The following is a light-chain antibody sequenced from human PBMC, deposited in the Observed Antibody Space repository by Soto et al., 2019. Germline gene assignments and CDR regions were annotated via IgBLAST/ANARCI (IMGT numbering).Light chain of an antibody. Sequence: IVMTQSPATLSVSPWERATLSCRASQSVSSNLAWYQQKPGQAPRLLIYGASTRATGIPARFSGSGSGTDFTLTISRLEPEDFAVYFCQQYNNWPPTFGQGTRLEIK. J-gene: IGKJ5*01. CDR2: GAS. V-gene: IGKV3-15*01. CDR3: QQYNNWPPT. CDR1: QSVSSN.